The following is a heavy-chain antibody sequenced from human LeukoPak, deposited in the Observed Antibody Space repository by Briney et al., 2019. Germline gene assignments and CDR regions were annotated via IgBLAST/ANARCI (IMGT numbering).Heavy chain of an antibody. D-gene: IGHD2-21*01. Sequence: ASVKVSCKASGYTFAGYYIHWVRQAPGQGLEWMGWIDPNSGDTHYTQKFQDRVTMTRDTSITTAYMQLTRLRSDDTAVFYCARDGGPYCDGVSCSFDYWGQGTLVAVSS. CDR2: IDPNSGDT. J-gene: IGHJ4*02. V-gene: IGHV1-2*02. CDR3: ARDGGPYCDGVSCSFDY. CDR1: GYTFAGYY.